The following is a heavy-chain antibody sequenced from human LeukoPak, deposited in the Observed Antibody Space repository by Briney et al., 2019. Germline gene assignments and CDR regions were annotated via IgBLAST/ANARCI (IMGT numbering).Heavy chain of an antibody. CDR1: GYTLSSYV. V-gene: IGHV3-48*04. D-gene: IGHD3-3*01. CDR3: ARDLLSFGVVIPMDH. CDR2: ISSSSSNT. J-gene: IGHJ4*02. Sequence: GGSLRLSCVVSGYTLSSYVMNWVCVAPGKGMGRVSHISSSSSNTYYADAVKGRFTISRDNAKNSLYLQMNSLRAEDTAVYYCARDLLSFGVVIPMDHWGQGTLVTVSS.